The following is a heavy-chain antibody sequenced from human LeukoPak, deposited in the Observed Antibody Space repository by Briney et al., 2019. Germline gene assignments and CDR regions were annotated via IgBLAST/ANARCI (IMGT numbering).Heavy chain of an antibody. CDR2: IIPIFGTA. Sequence: SVKVSCKASGGSFSSYAISWVRQAPGQGLEWMGGIIPIFGTANYAQKFQGRVTITADESTSTAYMELSSLRSEDTAVYYCARNIGGYVYYFDYWGQGTLVTVSS. CDR3: ARNIGGYVYYFDY. J-gene: IGHJ4*02. D-gene: IGHD6-25*01. CDR1: GGSFSSYA. V-gene: IGHV1-69*01.